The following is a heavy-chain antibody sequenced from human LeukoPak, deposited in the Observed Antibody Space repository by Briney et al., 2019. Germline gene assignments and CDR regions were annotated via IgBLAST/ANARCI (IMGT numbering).Heavy chain of an antibody. CDR3: ARRSTGWFDP. Sequence: SETLSLTCTVPGGSITTTTNSSDWVRQAPGKGLEWVGSIYYSGSTYYNPSLKSRVTVSVDVSKNHFSLILTSVTAADTAVYYCARRSTGWFDPWGQGTLVTVSS. J-gene: IGHJ5*02. CDR2: IYYSGST. D-gene: IGHD1-1*01. CDR1: GGSITTTTNS. V-gene: IGHV4-39*02.